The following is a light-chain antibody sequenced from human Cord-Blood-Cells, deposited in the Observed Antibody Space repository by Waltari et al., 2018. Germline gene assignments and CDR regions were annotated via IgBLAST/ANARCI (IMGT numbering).Light chain of an antibody. CDR3: QQYNSYPVT. CDR2: KAS. Sequence: DIQLPQFPSTLSSSVGERITITCRASQSIIRWLAWYQQKPGKAPKLLIYKASRLESGVPSRFSGSGSGTEFTLTISCLQPDDFATYYCQQYNSYPVTFGQGTKLEIK. J-gene: IGKJ2*01. V-gene: IGKV1-5*03. CDR1: QSIIRW.